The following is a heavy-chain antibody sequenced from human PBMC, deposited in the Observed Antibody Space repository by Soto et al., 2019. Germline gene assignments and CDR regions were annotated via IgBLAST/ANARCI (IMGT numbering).Heavy chain of an antibody. CDR1: GFPFSIHW. Sequence: EMHLVVSGGGLVQPGGSLRLSCAASGFPFSIHWMNWVRQAPGKGLEWVANLNQNGREKYYVDSVKGRFTISRDNAKNSLSLQMNSLRAEDTAVYYCAGGSYWGQGTLLTVSS. CDR3: AGGSY. CDR2: LNQNGREK. V-gene: IGHV3-7*01. J-gene: IGHJ4*02.